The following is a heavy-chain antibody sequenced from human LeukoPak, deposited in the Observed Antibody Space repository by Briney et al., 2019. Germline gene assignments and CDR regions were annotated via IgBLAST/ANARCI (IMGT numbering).Heavy chain of an antibody. D-gene: IGHD4-17*01. V-gene: IGHV3-21*01. CDR3: ARDDYGDYYFDY. J-gene: IGHJ4*02. CDR2: ISSSSSYI. Sequence: PGGSLRLSCATSGFSFGTYNMNWVRQAPGKGLEWVSSISSSSSYIYYADSVKGRFTVSRDNAKNTLYLQMNSLRAEDTAVYYCARDDYGDYYFDYWGQGTLVTVSS. CDR1: GFSFGTYN.